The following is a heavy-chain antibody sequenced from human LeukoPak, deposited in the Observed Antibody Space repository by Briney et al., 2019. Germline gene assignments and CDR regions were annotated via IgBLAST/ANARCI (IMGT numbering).Heavy chain of an antibody. Sequence: ASVKVSCKASGGTFSSYAISWVRQAPGQGLEWMGGIIPIFGTANYAQKFQGRVTITADKSTSTAYMELSSLRSEDTAVYYCVGEMATTFTFTSGVFGFDYWGQGTLVTVSS. J-gene: IGHJ4*02. V-gene: IGHV1-69*06. CDR1: GGTFSSYA. CDR2: IIPIFGTA. D-gene: IGHD5-24*01. CDR3: VGEMATTFTFTSGVFGFDY.